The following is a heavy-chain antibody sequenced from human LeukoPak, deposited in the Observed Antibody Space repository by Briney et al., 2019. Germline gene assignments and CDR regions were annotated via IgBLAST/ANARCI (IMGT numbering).Heavy chain of an antibody. Sequence: ASVKVSCKASGGTFSSYAISWVRQAPGQGLEWMGRIIPILGIANYAQKFQGRVTITADKSTSTAYMELSSLRSEDTAVYYCARELTQTGQSDPWGQGTLVTVSS. CDR3: ARELTQTGQSDP. J-gene: IGHJ5*02. CDR1: GGTFSSYA. CDR2: IIPILGIA. V-gene: IGHV1-69*04. D-gene: IGHD4-23*01.